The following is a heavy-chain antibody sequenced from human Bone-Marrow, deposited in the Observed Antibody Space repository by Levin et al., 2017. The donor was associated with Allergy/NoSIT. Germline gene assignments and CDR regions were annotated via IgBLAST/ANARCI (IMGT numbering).Heavy chain of an antibody. CDR3: ATGEFSNVYYFDN. V-gene: IGHV1-69*02. CDR1: GDTFNRYT. J-gene: IGHJ4*02. Sequence: SVKVSCQASGDTFNRYTINWVRQAPGQGLEWMGRIIPIFEIANYTQKFQGRVTMITDKYTNTAYMELSSLRSEDTAVYYCATGEFSNVYYFDNWGQGTLVTVSS. D-gene: IGHD6-6*01. CDR2: IIPIFEIA.